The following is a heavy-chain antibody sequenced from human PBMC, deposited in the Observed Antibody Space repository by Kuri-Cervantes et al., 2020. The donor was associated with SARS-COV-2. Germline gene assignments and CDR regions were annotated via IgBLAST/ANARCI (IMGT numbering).Heavy chain of an antibody. CDR3: ASSSDYYYYGMDV. CDR2: IYYSGST. CDR1: GGSFSGYY. D-gene: IGHD6-13*01. Sequence: SETLSLTCAVYGGSFSGYYWSWIRQPPGKGLEWIGSIYYSGSTYYNPSLKSRVTISVDTSKNQFSLKLSSVTAADTAVYYCASSSDYYYYGMDVWGQGTTVTVSS. V-gene: IGHV4-34*01. J-gene: IGHJ6*02.